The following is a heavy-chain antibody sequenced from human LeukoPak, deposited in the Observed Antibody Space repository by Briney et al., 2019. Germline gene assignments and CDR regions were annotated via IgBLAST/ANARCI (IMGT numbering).Heavy chain of an antibody. CDR2: ISAYNGNT. Sequence: GASVKVSCKSSGYTFTSYGISWVRQAPGQGLEWMGWISAYNGNTNYAQKLQGRVTMARDTSTSTVYMELSSLRSEDTAVYYCARERRYYYDSSGFPYYWGQGTLVTVSS. J-gene: IGHJ4*02. V-gene: IGHV1-18*01. CDR3: ARERRYYYDSSGFPYY. CDR1: GYTFTSYG. D-gene: IGHD3-22*01.